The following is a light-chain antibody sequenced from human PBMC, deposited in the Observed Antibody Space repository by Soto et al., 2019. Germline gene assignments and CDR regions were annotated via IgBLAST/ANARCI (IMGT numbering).Light chain of an antibody. Sequence: QSALTQTPSASGSLGQSVTISCTGTSSDVGAYDSVSWYQHHPGKAPTALIYEVSKRPSGVPDRFSGSKSGNTASLTVSGLQAEDEADYYCSSYAGNNNYVCGSGTKLTVL. CDR3: SSYAGNNNYV. CDR2: EVS. CDR1: SSDVGAYDS. V-gene: IGLV2-8*01. J-gene: IGLJ1*01.